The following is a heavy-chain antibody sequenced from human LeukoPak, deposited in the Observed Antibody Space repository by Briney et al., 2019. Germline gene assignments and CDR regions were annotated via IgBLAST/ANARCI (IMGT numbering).Heavy chain of an antibody. D-gene: IGHD5-12*01. CDR3: ARGGYESGFDY. Sequence: SETLSLTCAVYGGSFSGYYWSWIRQPPGKGLEWVGEINHSGSTNHNPSLKGRDTISVDTSKNQFSLKLSSVTAADTAVYYCARGGYESGFDYWGQGTLVTVSS. J-gene: IGHJ4*02. CDR2: INHSGST. CDR1: GGSFSGYY. V-gene: IGHV4-34*01.